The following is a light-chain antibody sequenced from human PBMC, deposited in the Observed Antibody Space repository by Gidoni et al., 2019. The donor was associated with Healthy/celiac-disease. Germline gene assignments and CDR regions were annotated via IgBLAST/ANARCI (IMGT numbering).Light chain of an antibody. Sequence: SYELTQPPSVSVSPGQTASITCSGAKLGDKYACWYQQKPCHSPVLVIYQDSKRPSGIPERFSGSNAGNTATLTISGTHAMDEADYYCQAGDSSTHYVFGTGTKVTVL. CDR3: QAGDSSTHYV. CDR1: KLGDKY. V-gene: IGLV3-1*01. CDR2: QDS. J-gene: IGLJ1*01.